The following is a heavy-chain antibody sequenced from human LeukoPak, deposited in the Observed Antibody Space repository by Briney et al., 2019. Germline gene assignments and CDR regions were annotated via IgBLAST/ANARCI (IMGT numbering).Heavy chain of an antibody. D-gene: IGHD3-22*01. CDR1: GGSISSYY. CDR2: IYYSGST. V-gene: IGHV4-59*01. CDR3: ARDQISGSGYYDY. J-gene: IGHJ4*02. Sequence: SETLSLTCTVSGGSISSYYWSWIRQPPGKGLEWIGYIYYSGSTNYNPSLKSRVTISVDTSKNQFSLKLSSVTAADTAVYYCARDQISGSGYYDYWGQGTLVTVSS.